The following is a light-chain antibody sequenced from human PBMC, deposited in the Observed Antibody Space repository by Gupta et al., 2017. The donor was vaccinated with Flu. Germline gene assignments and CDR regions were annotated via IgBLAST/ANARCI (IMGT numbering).Light chain of an antibody. V-gene: IGLV3-19*01. CDR1: SLRSYY. CDR2: GKN. Sequence: SSELTQDPAVSVALGQTVRITCQGDSLRSYYASWYQQKPGQAPVLVIYGKNNRPSGIPDRFSGSSSGNTASLTXTXAQAEDXADYYCNSRDSSGNHVFGTGTKVTVL. J-gene: IGLJ1*01. CDR3: NSRDSSGNHV.